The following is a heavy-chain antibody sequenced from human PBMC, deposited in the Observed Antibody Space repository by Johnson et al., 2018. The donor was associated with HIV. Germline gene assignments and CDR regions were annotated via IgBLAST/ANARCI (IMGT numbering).Heavy chain of an antibody. CDR1: GFTFGDYA. J-gene: IGHJ3*02. Sequence: VKLVESGGGMVQPGRSLRLSCTASGFTFGDYALSWVRQAPGKGLEWVSAISGSGGSTYYADSVKGRFTISRDNSKNSLYLQMNSLRAEDLALYYCTKDRATVTWGSSLIDAFDIWGQGTMVTVSS. CDR3: TKDRATVTWGSSLIDAFDI. CDR2: ISGSGGST. V-gene: IGHV3-23*04. D-gene: IGHD4-17*01.